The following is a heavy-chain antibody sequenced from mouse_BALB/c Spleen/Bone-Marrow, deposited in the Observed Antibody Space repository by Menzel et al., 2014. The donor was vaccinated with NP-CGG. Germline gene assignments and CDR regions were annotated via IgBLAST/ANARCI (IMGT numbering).Heavy chain of an antibody. CDR1: GFTFSSFG. CDR3: ARGGNWDDFDY. J-gene: IGHJ2*01. CDR2: ISSGSSTI. D-gene: IGHD4-1*01. Sequence: EVQQVESGGGLVQPGGSRKLSCAASGFTFSSFGMHWVRPAPEKGLEWVAYISSGSSTIYYADTVKGRFTISRDNPKNTLFLQMTSLRSEDTAMYYCARGGNWDDFDYWGQGTTLTVSS. V-gene: IGHV5-17*02.